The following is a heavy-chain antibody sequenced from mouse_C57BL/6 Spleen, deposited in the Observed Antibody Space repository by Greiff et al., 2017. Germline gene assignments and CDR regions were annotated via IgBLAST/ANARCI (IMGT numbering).Heavy chain of an antibody. V-gene: IGHV1-69*01. J-gene: IGHJ2*01. CDR2: IDPSDSYT. Sequence: QVQLKESGAELVMPGASVKLSCKASGYTFTSYWMHWVKQRPGQGLEWIGEIDPSDSYTNYNQKFKGKSTLTVDKSSSTAYMQLSSLTSEDSAVXYCARQLGGDFDYWGQGTTLTVSS. CDR3: ARQLGGDFDY. D-gene: IGHD4-1*02. CDR1: GYTFTSYW.